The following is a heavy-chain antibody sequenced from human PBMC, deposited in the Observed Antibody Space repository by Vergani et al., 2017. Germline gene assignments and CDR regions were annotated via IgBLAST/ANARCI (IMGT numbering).Heavy chain of an antibody. CDR2: IWYDGSNK. CDR1: GFTFSSYG. J-gene: IGHJ4*02. CDR3: ARGMGQLWVQTPDY. Sequence: QVQLVESGGGVVQPGRSLRLSCAASGFTFSSYGMHWVRQAPGKGLEWVAVIWYDGSNKYYAESVKGRFTSSRDNSKNTLYLQMNSLRAEDTAVYYCARGMGQLWVQTPDYWGQGTLVTVSS. D-gene: IGHD5-18*01. V-gene: IGHV3-33*01.